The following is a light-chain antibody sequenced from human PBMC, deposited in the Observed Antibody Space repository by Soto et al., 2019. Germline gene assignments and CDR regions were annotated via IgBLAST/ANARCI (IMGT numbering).Light chain of an antibody. J-gene: IGKJ1*01. Sequence: ESVLTQSPGTLSLSPGERATLSCRASQSVSNRYFAWYQQKPGQAPRLLIYGASSRATGIPDRFSGSGSGTDFTLTISRLQPEDFAVYYCQQYGTSPWTFGQGTKVEIK. CDR1: QSVSNRY. V-gene: IGKV3-20*01. CDR3: QQYGTSPWT. CDR2: GAS.